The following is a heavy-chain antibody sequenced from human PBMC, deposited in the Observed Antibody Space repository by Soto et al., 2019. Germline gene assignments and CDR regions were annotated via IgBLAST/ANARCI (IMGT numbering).Heavy chain of an antibody. J-gene: IGHJ6*03. CDR1: GFTFGDYA. V-gene: IGHV3-49*03. D-gene: IGHD3-3*01. CDR2: IRSKAYGGTT. Sequence: GGSLRLSCTASGFTFGDYAMSWFRQAPGKGLEWVGFIRSKAYGGTTEYAASVKGRFTISRDDSKSIAYLQMNSLKTEDTAVYYCTRAKGGLEWLFGYYYYMDVWGKGTTVTVSS. CDR3: TRAKGGLEWLFGYYYYMDV.